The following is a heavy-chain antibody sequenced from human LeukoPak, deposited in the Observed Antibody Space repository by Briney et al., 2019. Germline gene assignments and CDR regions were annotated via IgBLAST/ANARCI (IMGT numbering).Heavy chain of an antibody. CDR1: GGSFSGYY. J-gene: IGHJ4*02. CDR2: INHSGST. Sequence: SETLSLTCAVYGGSFSGYYWSWIRQPPGKGLEWIGEINHSGSTNYNPSLKSRVTISVDTSKNQFSLKLSSVTAADTAVYYCARAFVAVAGNYYFDYWGQGTLVTVSS. V-gene: IGHV4-34*01. CDR3: ARAFVAVAGNYYFDY. D-gene: IGHD6-19*01.